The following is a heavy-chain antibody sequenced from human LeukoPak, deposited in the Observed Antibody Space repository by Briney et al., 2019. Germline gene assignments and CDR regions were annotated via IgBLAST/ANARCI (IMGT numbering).Heavy chain of an antibody. CDR1: GFTFSSYS. CDR2: ISSSSSTI. D-gene: IGHD3-22*01. CDR3: ARGSGYYPLDAFDI. V-gene: IGHV3-48*02. J-gene: IGHJ3*02. Sequence: GGSLRLSCAASGFTFSSYSMNWVRQAPGKGLEWVSYISSSSSTIYYADSVKGRFTISRGNAKNSLYLQMNSLRDEDTAVYYCARGSGYYPLDAFDIWGQGTMVTVSS.